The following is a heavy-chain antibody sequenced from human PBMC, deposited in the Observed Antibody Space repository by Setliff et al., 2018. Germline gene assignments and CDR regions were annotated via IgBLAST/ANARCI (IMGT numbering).Heavy chain of an antibody. CDR1: GGSISSSSYY. CDR2: IYYRGST. V-gene: IGHV4-39*07. D-gene: IGHD2-15*01. J-gene: IGHJ6*02. Sequence: SETLSLTCTVSGGSISSSSYYWGWIRQPPGKGLEWIGSIYYRGSTYYNPSLKSRVTISVDTSKNQFSLKLSSVTAADTAVYYCARKKTVYWYYGMDVWGQGTTVTVSS. CDR3: ARKKTVYWYYGMDV.